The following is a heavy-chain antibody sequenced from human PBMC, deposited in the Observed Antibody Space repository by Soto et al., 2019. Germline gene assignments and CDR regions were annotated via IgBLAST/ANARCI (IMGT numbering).Heavy chain of an antibody. Sequence: SETLSLTCTVSGGSIRDYYWGWIRQSPGKGLDWIGYIYYTGTTKYNPSLKSRVTISVDSSKNQFSLKLDSVTAADTAVYYCARLGGHYQAFDSWGQGTLVTVSS. CDR3: ARLGGHYQAFDS. J-gene: IGHJ4*02. CDR2: IYYTGTT. CDR1: GGSIRDYY. V-gene: IGHV4-59*08. D-gene: IGHD3-22*01.